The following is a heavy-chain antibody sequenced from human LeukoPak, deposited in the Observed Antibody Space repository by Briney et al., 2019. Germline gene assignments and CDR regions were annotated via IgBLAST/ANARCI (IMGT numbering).Heavy chain of an antibody. J-gene: IGHJ3*02. V-gene: IGHV1-2*02. CDR2: INPNSGGT. CDR1: GYTFTGYY. Sequence: ASVKVSCKASGYTFTGYYMHWVRQAPGQGLEWMGWINPNSGGTNYAQKFQGRVTMTRDTSISTAYMELSRLRSDDTAVYYCVSLLDTAMADAFDIWGQGTMVTVSS. CDR3: VSLLDTAMADAFDI. D-gene: IGHD5-18*01.